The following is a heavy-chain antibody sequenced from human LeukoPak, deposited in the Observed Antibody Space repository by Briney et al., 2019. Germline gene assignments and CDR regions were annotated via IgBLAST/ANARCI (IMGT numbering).Heavy chain of an antibody. J-gene: IGHJ4*02. CDR2: ISAYNGNT. D-gene: IGHD3-10*01. CDR3: ARDTMVRGVISLDY. CDR1: GYTFTSYG. V-gene: IGHV1-18*01. Sequence: ASVKVSCKASGYTFTSYGISWVRQAPGRGLEWMGWISAYNGNTNYAQKLQGRVTMTTDTSTSTAYMELRSLRSDDTAVYYCARDTMVRGVISLDYWGQGTLVTVSS.